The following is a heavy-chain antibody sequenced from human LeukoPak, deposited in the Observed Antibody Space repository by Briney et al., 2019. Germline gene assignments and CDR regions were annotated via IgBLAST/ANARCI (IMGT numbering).Heavy chain of an antibody. J-gene: IGHJ4*02. Sequence: GASVKVSCKTSGYTFTGYYMHWVRQAPGQGLEWMGRINPNSGDTNYAQKFQGGVTMTRDTSISTAYMELSRLRSDDTAVYYCARQGLVVVGNYWGQGTLVTVSS. CDR2: INPNSGDT. D-gene: IGHD2-2*01. CDR3: ARQGLVVVGNY. V-gene: IGHV1-2*06. CDR1: GYTFTGYY.